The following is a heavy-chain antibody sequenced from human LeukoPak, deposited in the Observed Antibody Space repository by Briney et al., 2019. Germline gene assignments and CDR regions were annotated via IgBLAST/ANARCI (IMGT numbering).Heavy chain of an antibody. CDR2: IYYSGST. V-gene: IGHV4-61*05. J-gene: IGHJ5*02. CDR1: GGSISSSSYY. CDR3: ARVRWFYNWFDP. D-gene: IGHD4-23*01. Sequence: KRSETLSLTCTVSGGSISSSSYYWSWIRQPPGKGLEWIGYIYYSGSTNYNPSLKSRVTISVDTSKNQFSLKLSSVTAADTAVYYRARVRWFYNWFDPWGQGTLVTVSS.